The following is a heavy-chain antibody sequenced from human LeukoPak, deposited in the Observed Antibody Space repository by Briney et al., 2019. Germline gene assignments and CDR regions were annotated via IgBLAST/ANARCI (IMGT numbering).Heavy chain of an antibody. CDR3: ARDNYGDHPYYYYYGMDV. D-gene: IGHD4-17*01. Sequence: SETLSLTCTVSGGSISSYYRSWIRQPAGKGLEWIGRIYTSGSTNYNPSLKSRVTMSVDTSKNQFSLKLSSVTAADTAVYYCARDNYGDHPYYYYYGMDVWGQGTTVTVSS. V-gene: IGHV4-4*07. J-gene: IGHJ6*02. CDR2: IYTSGST. CDR1: GGSISSYY.